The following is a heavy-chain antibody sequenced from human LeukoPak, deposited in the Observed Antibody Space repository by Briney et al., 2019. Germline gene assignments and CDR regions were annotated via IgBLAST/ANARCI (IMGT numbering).Heavy chain of an antibody. J-gene: IGHJ4*02. V-gene: IGHV7-4-1*02. CDR3: ASLSYSSSWQGGSGYFDY. Sequence: GASGKVSCKAAEYTFTSYGMNWGGQAPGQGLEGRGGINTNIGNPRNAKGFTGRFVFSLDTSVSTAYLQISSLKAEDTAVYYCASLSYSSSWQGGSGYFDYWGQGTLVTVSS. CDR1: EYTFTSYG. CDR2: INTNIGNP. D-gene: IGHD6-13*01.